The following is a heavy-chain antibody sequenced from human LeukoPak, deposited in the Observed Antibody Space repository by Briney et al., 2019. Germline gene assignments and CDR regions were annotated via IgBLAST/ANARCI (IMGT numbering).Heavy chain of an antibody. CDR2: TSYDGSNK. CDR1: GFTFSSYA. D-gene: IGHD5-12*01. CDR3: AKDRGVATINGYYFDY. J-gene: IGHJ4*02. V-gene: IGHV3-30-3*01. Sequence: GGSLRLSCAASGFTFSSYAMHWVRQAPGKGLEWVAVTSYDGSNKYYADSVKGRFTISRDNSKNTLYLQMNSLRAEDTAVYYCAKDRGVATINGYYFDYWGQGTLVTVSS.